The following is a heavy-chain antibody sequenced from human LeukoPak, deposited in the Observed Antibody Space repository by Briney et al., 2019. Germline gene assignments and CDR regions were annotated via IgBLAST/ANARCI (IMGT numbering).Heavy chain of an antibody. V-gene: IGHV3-9*01. Sequence: QPGGSLRLSCAASGFTFDDYAMHWVRHAPGKGLEWVSGIGWNSGGIVYADSVKGRFTISRDNAKNSLYLQMNSLGAEDTAFYYCVKVTAAGFVDHWGQGTLVTVSS. CDR3: VKVTAAGFVDH. CDR1: GFTFDDYA. J-gene: IGHJ4*02. D-gene: IGHD6-13*01. CDR2: IGWNSGGI.